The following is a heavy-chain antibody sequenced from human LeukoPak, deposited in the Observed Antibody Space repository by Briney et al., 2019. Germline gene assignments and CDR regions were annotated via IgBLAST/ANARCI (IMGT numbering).Heavy chain of an antibody. CDR2: LSGAGDDP. J-gene: IGHJ4*02. CDR3: ATLIPTTSSRYFGY. D-gene: IGHD6-6*01. Sequence: GGSLRLSCAASGFTFSSYAMAWVRLAPGKGLAWVSTLSGAGDDPYYADSVKGRFTISRDNSKNTLYLQINSLRADDTAIYYCATLIPTTSSRYFGYWGQGTLVTVSS. V-gene: IGHV3-23*01. CDR1: GFTFSSYA.